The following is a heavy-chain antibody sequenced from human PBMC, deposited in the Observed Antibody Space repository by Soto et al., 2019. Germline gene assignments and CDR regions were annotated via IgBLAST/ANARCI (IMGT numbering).Heavy chain of an antibody. Sequence: QVQLQESGPGLVKPPQSLSLTCTVSGGSINSGGYYWSWIREHPGKGLEWIGYVYYSGSTYYNPSLKSRVTISVDTSKNHFSLKLSTVTGADTAVYYCARFRSNFDWLSQTLWGQGTLVTVSS. V-gene: IGHV4-31*03. CDR1: GGSINSGGYY. D-gene: IGHD3-9*01. CDR3: ARFRSNFDWLSQTL. J-gene: IGHJ4*02. CDR2: VYYSGST.